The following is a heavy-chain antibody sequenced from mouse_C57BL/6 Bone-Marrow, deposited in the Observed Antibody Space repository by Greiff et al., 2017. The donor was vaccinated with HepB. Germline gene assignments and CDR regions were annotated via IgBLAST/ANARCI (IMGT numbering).Heavy chain of an antibody. D-gene: IGHD2-1*01. CDR3: ARNLGNLNPYYYAMDY. J-gene: IGHJ4*01. V-gene: IGHV2-2*01. Sequence: QVQLKQSGPGLVQPSQSLSITCTVSGFSLTSYGVHWVRQSPGKGLEWLGVIWSGGSTDYNAAFISRLSISKDNSKSQVFFKMNSLQADDTAIYYCARNLGNLNPYYYAMDYWGQGTSVTVSS. CDR2: IWSGGST. CDR1: GFSLTSYG.